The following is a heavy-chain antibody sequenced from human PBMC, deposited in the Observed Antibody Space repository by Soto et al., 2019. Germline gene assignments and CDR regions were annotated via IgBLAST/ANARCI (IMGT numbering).Heavy chain of an antibody. CDR1: GVTFSRYP. CDR2: INASNGNT. Sequence: ASVKVSCKASGVTFSRYPIAWVRQAPGHGLEWMGQINASNGNTKHAQKFQGRITITRDTSASTAYMELSSLRSEDTAVYYCVRDNCSSTSCSKDYWGQGTLVTVSS. J-gene: IGHJ4*02. CDR3: VRDNCSSTSCSKDY. D-gene: IGHD2-2*01. V-gene: IGHV1-3*01.